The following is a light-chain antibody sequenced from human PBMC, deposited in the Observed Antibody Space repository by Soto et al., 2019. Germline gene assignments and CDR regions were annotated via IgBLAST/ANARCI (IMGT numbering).Light chain of an antibody. CDR2: GAS. J-gene: IGKJ1*01. V-gene: IGKV3-20*01. CDR1: QSVSNY. CDR3: QQYGSSPRT. Sequence: EIVMTQSPATLSVSPGERATLSCRASQSVSNYLAWYQQKPGQAPTLLIYGASIRAAGIPDRFSGSGSGTDFTLTIRRLEPDDFAVYYCQQYGSSPRTFGQGTKVDIK.